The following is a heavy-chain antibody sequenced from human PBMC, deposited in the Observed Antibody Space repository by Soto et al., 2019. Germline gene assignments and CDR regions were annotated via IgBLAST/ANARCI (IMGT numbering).Heavy chain of an antibody. Sequence: QVQLVQSGAEVKKPGASVKVSCKASGYTFTSYYMHWVRQAPGQGLELMVIINPSVGRTSYAQKSQGSVTMTRDTSKSTVYMELSSLRSEDTAVYYCARDQTVAGTSDYYYYYYGMDVWGQGTTVTVSS. D-gene: IGHD6-19*01. J-gene: IGHJ6*02. CDR1: GYTFTSYY. CDR3: ARDQTVAGTSDYYYYYYGMDV. V-gene: IGHV1-46*01. CDR2: INPSVGRT.